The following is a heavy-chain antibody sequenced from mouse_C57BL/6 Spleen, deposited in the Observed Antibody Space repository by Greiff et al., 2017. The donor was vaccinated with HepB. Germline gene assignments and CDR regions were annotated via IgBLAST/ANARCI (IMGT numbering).Heavy chain of an antibody. CDR2: ISYDGSN. V-gene: IGHV3-6*01. CDR1: GYSITSGYY. J-gene: IGHJ3*01. D-gene: IGHD4-1*01. CDR3: ARELGREAY. Sequence: EVKLQESGPGLVKPSQSLSLTCSVTGYSITSGYYWNWIRQFPGNKLEWMGYISYDGSNNYNPSLKNRISITRDTSKNQFFLKLNSVTTEDTATYYCARELGREAYWGQGALVTVSA.